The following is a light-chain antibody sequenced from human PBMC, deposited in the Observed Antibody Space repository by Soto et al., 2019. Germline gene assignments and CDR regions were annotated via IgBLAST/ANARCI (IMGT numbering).Light chain of an antibody. CDR1: QSISRN. Sequence: EMVVTQSPATLSVSPGERVSLSCRASQSISRNLAWYQQKPGQAPRLLIYDASNRATGIPARFSGSGSGTDFTLTISSLEPEDFAVYYCQQRSNWPITFGQGTRLEIK. V-gene: IGKV3-11*01. J-gene: IGKJ5*01. CDR3: QQRSNWPIT. CDR2: DAS.